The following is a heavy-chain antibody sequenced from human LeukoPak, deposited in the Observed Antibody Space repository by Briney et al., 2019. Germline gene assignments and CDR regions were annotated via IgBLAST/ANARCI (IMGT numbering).Heavy chain of an antibody. Sequence: PGGSLRLSCAASGFTFSNYPMYWVRQAPGKGLEYVSAISSDGGNTYYANSVKGRFTISRDNSMNTLYLQMGSLRAEDLAVYYCARGHVVGPHVYYFDYWGQGTLVTVSS. CDR1: GFTFSNYP. CDR2: ISSDGGNT. J-gene: IGHJ4*02. V-gene: IGHV3-64*01. CDR3: ARGHVVGPHVYYFDY. D-gene: IGHD1-26*01.